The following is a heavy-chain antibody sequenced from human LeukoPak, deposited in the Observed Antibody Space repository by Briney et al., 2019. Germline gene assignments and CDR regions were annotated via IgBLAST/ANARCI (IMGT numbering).Heavy chain of an antibody. CDR1: GFTFSSYS. CDR3: ARGDSSGWYEGNFDY. J-gene: IGHJ4*02. V-gene: IGHV3-21*01. D-gene: IGHD6-19*01. CDR2: INSSRCYI. Sequence: PGGSVRLSCAASGFTFSSYSMNWVRQAPGKGLAWVSSINSSRCYIYYADSVKGRFTISRDNAKNSLYLQMNSLRAEDTAVYYCARGDSSGWYEGNFDYWGQGTLVTVSS.